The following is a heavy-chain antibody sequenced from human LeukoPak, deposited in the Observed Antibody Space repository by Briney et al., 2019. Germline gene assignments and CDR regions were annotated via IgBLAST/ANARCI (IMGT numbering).Heavy chain of an antibody. D-gene: IGHD3-22*01. CDR2: IYSGGST. J-gene: IGHJ4*02. CDR3: ASGYDSSGYWYFDY. Sequence: GGSLRLSCAASGFTVSSNYMSWVRQAPVKGLEWVSVIYSGGSTYYADSAKGRFTISRDNSKNTLYLQMNSLRAEDTAVYYCASGYDSSGYWYFDYWGQGTLVTVSS. V-gene: IGHV3-66*01. CDR1: GFTVSSNY.